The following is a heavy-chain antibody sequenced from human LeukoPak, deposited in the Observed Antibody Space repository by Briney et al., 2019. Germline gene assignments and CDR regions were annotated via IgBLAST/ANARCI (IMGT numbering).Heavy chain of an antibody. CDR1: GYTFTMHY. D-gene: IGHD3-22*01. CDR2: INPTGGST. J-gene: IGHJ4*02. Sequence: ASVKVSCKASGYTFTMHYMHWVRQAPGQGLEWMGIINPTGGSTSYAQKFQGRVTMTRDTSTNTVYMELSSLRSEDTAMYYCARDRDYDSSPEGYFGYWGQGTQVTVSS. CDR3: ARDRDYDSSPEGYFGY. V-gene: IGHV1-46*01.